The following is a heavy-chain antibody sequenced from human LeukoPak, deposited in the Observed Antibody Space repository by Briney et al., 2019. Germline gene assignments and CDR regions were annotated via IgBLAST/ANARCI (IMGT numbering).Heavy chain of an antibody. Sequence: GGSLRLSCAASGFTFSSYWMSWVRQAPGKGLEWVANIKQDGSEKYYVDSVKGRFTTSRDNAKNSLYLQMNSLRAEDTAVYYCAREWADIVVVVAATRDAFDIWGQGTMVTVSS. D-gene: IGHD2-15*01. V-gene: IGHV3-7*03. J-gene: IGHJ3*02. CDR2: IKQDGSEK. CDR3: AREWADIVVVVAATRDAFDI. CDR1: GFTFSSYW.